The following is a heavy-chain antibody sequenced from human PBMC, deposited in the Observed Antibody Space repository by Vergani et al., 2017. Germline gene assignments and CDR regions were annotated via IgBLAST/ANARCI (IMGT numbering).Heavy chain of an antibody. Sequence: QVQLQQWGAGLLKPSETLSLTCAVYGGSFSGYYWSWIRPPPGKGLEWIGEINHSGSTNYNPSLKSRVTISVDTSKNQFSLKLSSVTAADTAVYYCARGRTEGYSSSWYPLDYWGQGTLVTVSS. CDR2: INHSGST. CDR1: GGSFSGYY. D-gene: IGHD6-13*01. V-gene: IGHV4-34*01. CDR3: ARGRTEGYSSSWYPLDY. J-gene: IGHJ4*02.